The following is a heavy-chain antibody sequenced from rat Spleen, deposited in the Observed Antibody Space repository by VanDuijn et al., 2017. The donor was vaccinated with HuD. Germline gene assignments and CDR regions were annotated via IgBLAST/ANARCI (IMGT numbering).Heavy chain of an antibody. V-gene: IGHV5-7*01. J-gene: IGHJ2*01. CDR2: ISYDGSNT. CDR3: AREAGIPFHYFDY. D-gene: IGHD1-4*01. Sequence: EVQLVESGGGLVQPGRSLKLSCAASGFSFSDHNMAWVRQAPKKGLEWVATISYDGSNTYYRDSVKGRFTISRDNAKITLYLKMDSLRSEDTATYYCAREAGIPFHYFDYWGQGVMVTVSS. CDR1: GFSFSDHN.